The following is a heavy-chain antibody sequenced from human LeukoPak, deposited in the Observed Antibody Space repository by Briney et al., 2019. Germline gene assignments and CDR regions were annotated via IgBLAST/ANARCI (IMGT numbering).Heavy chain of an antibody. D-gene: IGHD3-3*01. J-gene: IGHJ3*02. V-gene: IGHV3-7*03. Sequence: GGSLRLSCAASGFTFSSYWMSWVRQAPGKGLEWVANLKQDGSEKYYVDSVKGRFTISRDNAKNSLYLQMNSLRAEDTAVYYCARDGSHYDFWSGYSDPAFDIWGQGTMVTVSS. CDR3: ARDGSHYDFWSGYSDPAFDI. CDR2: LKQDGSEK. CDR1: GFTFSSYW.